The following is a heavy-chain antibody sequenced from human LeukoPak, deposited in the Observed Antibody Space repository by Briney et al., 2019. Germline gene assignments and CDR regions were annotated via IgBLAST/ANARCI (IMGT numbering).Heavy chain of an antibody. CDR3: ARDRNFDFPDFFDY. D-gene: IGHD3-9*01. Sequence: GGSLRLSCAASGFTFSSYAMHWVRQAPGKGLEWVAVISYDGSNKYYADSVKGRFTVSRDSSKNTLYLQMNSLRAEDTAVYYCARDRNFDFPDFFDYWGQGTLVTVSS. CDR2: ISYDGSNK. J-gene: IGHJ4*02. V-gene: IGHV3-30-3*01. CDR1: GFTFSSYA.